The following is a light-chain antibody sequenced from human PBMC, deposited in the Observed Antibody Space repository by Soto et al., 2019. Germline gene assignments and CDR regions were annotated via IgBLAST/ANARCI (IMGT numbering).Light chain of an antibody. V-gene: IGLV2-14*01. CDR1: STDIGTYNS. CDR2: EVI. CDR3: CSYTTTYTLV. Sequence: QSALTQPASVSGSPGRSITISCTGTSTDIGTYNSVSWYQHHPGKAPKLLIFEVIDRPSGVSDRFSGSKSGNTASLTISSLQFEYEADYYCCSYTTTYTLVFGGGTKLTVL. J-gene: IGLJ3*02.